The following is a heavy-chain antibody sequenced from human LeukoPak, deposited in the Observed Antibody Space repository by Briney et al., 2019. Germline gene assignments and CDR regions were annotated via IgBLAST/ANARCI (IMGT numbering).Heavy chain of an antibody. Sequence: GGSLRLSCAASGFTVSSNYMSWVRQAPGKGLEGVSVIYSGRSTYYADSVKGRFTISRDNSKNTLYLQMNSLRAEDTAVYYCARASPDSSSWYYEGYYFDYWGQGTLVTVSS. D-gene: IGHD6-13*01. J-gene: IGHJ4*02. CDR3: ARASPDSSSWYYEGYYFDY. V-gene: IGHV3-53*01. CDR2: IYSGRST. CDR1: GFTVSSNY.